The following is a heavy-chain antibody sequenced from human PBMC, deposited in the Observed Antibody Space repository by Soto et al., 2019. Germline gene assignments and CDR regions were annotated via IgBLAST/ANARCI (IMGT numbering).Heavy chain of an antibody. D-gene: IGHD1-26*01. CDR2: ICPGDSDS. V-gene: IGHV5-51*01. Sequence: PGESLRISYECSGYNFTSYCIGWVRQMPGKGLEWVGIICPGDSDSRYSPSFQGQVTISADKSISTAYVQWSSLKASDTAMYYCARGRRSIVGATNFDFWGQGTLVNVSS. CDR1: GYNFTSYC. CDR3: ARGRRSIVGATNFDF. J-gene: IGHJ4*02.